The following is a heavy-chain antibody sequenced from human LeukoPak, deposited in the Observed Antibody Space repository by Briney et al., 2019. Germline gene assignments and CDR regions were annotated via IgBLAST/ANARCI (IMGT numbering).Heavy chain of an antibody. CDR2: ITGGGRT. CDR3: AAHRYSGTYPYYFDF. Sequence: GGSLRLSCAASGFTFAFNNYAMSWARQAPGKGLEWVSPITGGGRTFYADSMKGRITISRDNSKVTLYLEMSSLRVEDTAVYYCAAHRYSGTYPYYFDFWGQGALVTVSP. J-gene: IGHJ4*02. CDR1: GFTFAFNNYA. V-gene: IGHV3-23*01. D-gene: IGHD1-26*01.